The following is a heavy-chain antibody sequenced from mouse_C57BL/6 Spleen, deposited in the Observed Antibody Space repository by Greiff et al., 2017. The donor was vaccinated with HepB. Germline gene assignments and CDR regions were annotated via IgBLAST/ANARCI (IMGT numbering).Heavy chain of an antibody. CDR2: ISSGGSYT. D-gene: IGHD2-5*01. CDR1: GFTFSSYG. V-gene: IGHV5-6*01. Sequence: VQLKESGGDLVKPGGSLKLSCAASGFTFSSYGMSWVRQTPDKRLEWVATISSGGSYTYYPDSVKGRFTISRDNAKNTLYLQMSSLKSEDTAMYYCARDYYSKGDFAYWGQGTLVTVSA. J-gene: IGHJ3*01. CDR3: ARDYYSKGDFAY.